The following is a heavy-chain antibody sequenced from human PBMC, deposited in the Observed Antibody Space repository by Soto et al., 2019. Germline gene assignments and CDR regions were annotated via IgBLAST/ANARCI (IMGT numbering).Heavy chain of an antibody. D-gene: IGHD6-13*01. J-gene: IGHJ4*02. CDR3: AHKGDLAAAGTAPGFDY. CDR2: IYWDDDK. V-gene: IGHV2-5*02. Sequence: SGPTLVKPTQTLTLTCTFSGFSLSTSGVGVGWIRQPPGKALEWLALIYWDDDKRYSPSLKSRLPITKGTSKNQGVLTMTNMDPVDTATYYCAHKGDLAAAGTAPGFDYWGQGTLVTVSS. CDR1: GFSLSTSGVG.